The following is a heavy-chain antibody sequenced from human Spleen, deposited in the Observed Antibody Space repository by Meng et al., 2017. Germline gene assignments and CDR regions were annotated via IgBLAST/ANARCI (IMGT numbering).Heavy chain of an antibody. J-gene: IGHJ4*02. D-gene: IGHD5-12*01. V-gene: IGHV3-15*01. CDR2: IKSNTDGGTT. Sequence: GESLKISCAASGFTFSNAWMSWVRQAPGKGLEWVGRIKSNTDGGTTDYAAPVKGRFTISRDDSKNTLYLQMNSLKTEDTAVYYCTTASIVATIPFFSWGQGTLVTVSS. CDR3: TTASIVATIPFFS. CDR1: GFTFSNAW.